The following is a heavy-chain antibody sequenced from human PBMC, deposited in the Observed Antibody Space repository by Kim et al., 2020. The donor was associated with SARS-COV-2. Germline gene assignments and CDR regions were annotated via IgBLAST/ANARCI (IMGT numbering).Heavy chain of an antibody. CDR1: GGSFSGYY. J-gene: IGHJ6*01. CDR2: INHSGST. V-gene: IGHV4-34*01. Sequence: SETLSLTCAVYGGSFSGYYWSWIRQPPGKGLEWIGEINHSGSTNYNPSLKSRVTISVDTSKNQFSLKLSSVTAADTAVYYCARGIAAAGIGYYYYYYGM. CDR3: ARGIAAAGIGYYYYYYGM. D-gene: IGHD6-13*01.